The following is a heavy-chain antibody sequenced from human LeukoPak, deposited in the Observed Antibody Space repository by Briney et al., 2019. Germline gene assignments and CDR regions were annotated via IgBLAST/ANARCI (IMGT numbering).Heavy chain of an antibody. CDR3: ARAARSGSYYYYGMDV. V-gene: IGHV4-30-2*01. D-gene: IGHD2-15*01. J-gene: IGHJ6*02. Sequence: SETLSLTCTVSSGSISSGGYYWSWIRQPPGKGLEWIGYIYHSGSTYYNPSLKSRVTISVDTSKNRFSLKLGSVTAADTAVYYCARAARSGSYYYYGMDVWGQGTTVTVSS. CDR2: IYHSGST. CDR1: SGSISSGGYY.